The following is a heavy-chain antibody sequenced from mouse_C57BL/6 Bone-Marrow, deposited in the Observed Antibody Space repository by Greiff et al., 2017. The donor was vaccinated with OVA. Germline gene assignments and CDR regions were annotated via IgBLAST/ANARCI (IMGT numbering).Heavy chain of an antibody. V-gene: IGHV5-2*01. J-gene: IGHJ4*01. CDR1: EYEFPSHD. D-gene: IGHD3-1*01. CDR3: ARHPHRGAMDY. Sequence: EVKLMESGGGLVQPGESLKLSCESNEYEFPSHDMSWVRKTPEKRLELVAAINSDGGSTYYPDTMERRFLISRVPAQKTLYLQMSSLRSADTALYYCARHPHRGAMDYWGQGTSVTVSS. CDR2: INSDGGST.